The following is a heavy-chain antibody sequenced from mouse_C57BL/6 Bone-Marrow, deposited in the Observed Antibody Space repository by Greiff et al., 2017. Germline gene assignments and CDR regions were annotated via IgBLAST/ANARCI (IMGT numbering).Heavy chain of an antibody. D-gene: IGHD2-3*01. V-gene: IGHV1-54*01. Sequence: QVQLQQSGAELVRPGTSVKVSCKASGYAFTNYLIEWVKQRPGQGLEWIGVINPGSGGTNYNEKFKGKATLTADKSSSTAYMQLSSLTSEDSAFYFCAREDDGYYWFAYWGQGTLVTVSA. J-gene: IGHJ3*01. CDR2: INPGSGGT. CDR3: AREDDGYYWFAY. CDR1: GYAFTNYL.